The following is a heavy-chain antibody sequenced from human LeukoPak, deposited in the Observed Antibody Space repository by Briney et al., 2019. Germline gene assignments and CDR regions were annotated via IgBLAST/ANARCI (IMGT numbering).Heavy chain of an antibody. Sequence: GGSLRLSSAASGFTFSSYAMSWVRQAPGKGLEWVSAISGSGGSTYYADSVKGRFTISRDNSKNTLYLQMNSLRAEDTAVYYCAKRWYSSGWYNDYFDYWGQGTLVTVSS. J-gene: IGHJ4*02. CDR2: ISGSGGST. V-gene: IGHV3-23*01. CDR3: AKRWYSSGWYNDYFDY. D-gene: IGHD6-19*01. CDR1: GFTFSSYA.